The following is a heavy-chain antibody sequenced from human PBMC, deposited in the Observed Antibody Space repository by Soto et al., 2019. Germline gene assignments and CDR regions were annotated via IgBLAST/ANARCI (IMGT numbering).Heavy chain of an antibody. CDR3: ARTWGGCSSTSCPLDY. Sequence: GASVKVSCKASGYTFTSYYMHWVRQAPGQGLEWMGIINPSGGSTSYAQKFQGRVTMTRDTSTSTVYMELSSLRSEDTAVYYCARTWGGCSSTSCPLDYWGQGTLVTVS. J-gene: IGHJ4*02. CDR1: GYTFTSYY. CDR2: INPSGGST. D-gene: IGHD2-2*01. V-gene: IGHV1-46*03.